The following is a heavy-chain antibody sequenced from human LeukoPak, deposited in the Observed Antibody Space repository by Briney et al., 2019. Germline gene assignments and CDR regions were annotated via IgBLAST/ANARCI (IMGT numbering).Heavy chain of an antibody. V-gene: IGHV1-46*01. Sequence: ASVKVSCKASGYTFTSYYMHWVRQAPGQGLEWMGIINPSGGSTSYAQKFQGRVTMTRDMSTSTVYMELSSLRSEDTAVYYCARLLSPLYDSSGYYAPRYYAFDIWGQGTMVTVSS. CDR1: GYTFTSYY. CDR2: INPSGGST. D-gene: IGHD3-22*01. J-gene: IGHJ3*02. CDR3: ARLLSPLYDSSGYYAPRYYAFDI.